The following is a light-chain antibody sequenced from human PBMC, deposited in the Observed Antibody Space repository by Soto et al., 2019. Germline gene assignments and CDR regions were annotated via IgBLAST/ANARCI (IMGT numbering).Light chain of an antibody. CDR1: SSNIGSDY. CDR3: ATWDDSLSGWV. J-gene: IGLJ3*02. CDR2: RNN. V-gene: IGLV1-47*01. Sequence: QSALTQPPSASGTPGQRVTISCSGSSSNIGSDYVYWYQQLPGTAPKLLIYRNNQRPSVVPDRFSGSKSGTSASLAISGLRSEDEADYYCATWDDSLSGWVFGGGTKLTVL.